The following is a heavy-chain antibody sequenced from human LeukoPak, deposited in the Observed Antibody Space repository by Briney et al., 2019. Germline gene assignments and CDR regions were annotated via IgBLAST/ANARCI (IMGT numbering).Heavy chain of an antibody. CDR3: ARRCSSGWYFDY. V-gene: IGHV4-59*08. Sequence: SETLSLTCTVSGGSISSYYWSWIRQPPGKGLEWIGYIYYSVTSNYNPSLKSRVTISVDTSKNQFSLKLSSVTAADTAVYYCARRCSSGWYFDYWGQGNLVTVSS. J-gene: IGHJ4*02. CDR2: IYYSVTS. CDR1: GGSISSYY. D-gene: IGHD6-19*01.